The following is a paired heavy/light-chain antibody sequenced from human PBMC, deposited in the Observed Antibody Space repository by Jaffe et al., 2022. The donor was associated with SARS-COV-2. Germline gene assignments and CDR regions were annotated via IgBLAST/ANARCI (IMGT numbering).Heavy chain of an antibody. J-gene: IGHJ3*01. V-gene: IGHV4-39*01. CDR3: ARPCDGDCYSGRYHAFDL. D-gene: IGHD2-21*02. CDR2: IYYTGSA. CDR1: GGSVSNNNYH. Sequence: QLQLQQSGPSLVEPSETLSVTCTVIGGSVSNNNYHWDWIRQTPGKGLEWIGTIYYTGSAFYNPSLEDRVSISMDASQNQISLRLTSVTAADTSIYFCARPCDGDCYSGRYHAFDLWGQGTMVTVSS.
Light chain of an antibody. Sequence: DIVLTQSPDTLSLSPGERAILSCRASQSITSRYVAWYQHKPGQAPRLLIYGASNRASGTPERFSGSASGTSFTLTISRLEPEDFAVYYCQQYGNSPPITFGPGTRVDV. CDR3: QQYGNSPPIT. J-gene: IGKJ3*01. CDR1: QSITSRY. V-gene: IGKV3-20*01. CDR2: GAS.